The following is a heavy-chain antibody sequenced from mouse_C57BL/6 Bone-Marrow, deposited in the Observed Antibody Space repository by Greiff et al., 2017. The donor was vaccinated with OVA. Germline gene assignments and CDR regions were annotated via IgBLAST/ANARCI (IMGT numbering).Heavy chain of an antibody. J-gene: IGHJ2*01. CDR3: TRSCYYSYYFDY. Sequence: VKLMESGAELVRPGASVTLSCKASGYTFTDYEMHWVKQTPVHGLEWIGAIDPETGGTAYNQKFKGKAILTADKSSSTAYMELRSLTSEDSAVYYCTRSCYYSYYFDYWGQGTTLTVSS. D-gene: IGHD2-3*01. CDR2: IDPETGGT. CDR1: GYTFTDYE. V-gene: IGHV1-15*01.